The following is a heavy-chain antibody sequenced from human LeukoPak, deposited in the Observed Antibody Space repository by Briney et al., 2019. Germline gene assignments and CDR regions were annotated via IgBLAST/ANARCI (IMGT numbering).Heavy chain of an antibody. J-gene: IGHJ6*02. CDR1: GGSFSGYY. CDR3: ARGNVYCSSTSCRYYYYGMDV. D-gene: IGHD2-2*01. Sequence: PSETLSLTCAVYGGSFSGYYWSWIRQPPGKGLEWIGEINHSGSTNYNPSLKSRVTISVDTSKNQFSLKLSSVTAADTAVYYCARGNVYCSSTSCRYYYYGMDVWGQGTTVTVSS. V-gene: IGHV4-34*01. CDR2: INHSGST.